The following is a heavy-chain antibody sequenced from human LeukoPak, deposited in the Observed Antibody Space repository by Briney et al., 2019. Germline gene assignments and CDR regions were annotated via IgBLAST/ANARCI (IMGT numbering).Heavy chain of an antibody. Sequence: GGSLRLSGAASGLTFSRYAMNWVRQAPGKGLEWVSSISSSGANTYYTDSVKGRFTISRDNSKNTLYLQMNSLRAEDTAVYYCAKPPYFDNRGYKYYFDYWGQGTLVTVSS. D-gene: IGHD3-22*01. CDR2: ISSSGANT. CDR3: AKPPYFDNRGYKYYFDY. V-gene: IGHV3-23*01. CDR1: GLTFSRYA. J-gene: IGHJ4*02.